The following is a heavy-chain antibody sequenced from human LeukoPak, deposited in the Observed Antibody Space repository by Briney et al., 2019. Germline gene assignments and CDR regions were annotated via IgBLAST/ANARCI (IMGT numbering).Heavy chain of an antibody. CDR2: IYYSGST. CDR1: GGSISSSSYY. D-gene: IGHD3-22*01. V-gene: IGHV4-39*07. Sequence: SETLSLTCTVSGGSISSSSYYWGWTRQPPGKGLEWIGSIYYSGSTYYNPSLKSRVTISVDTSKDQFSLKLSSVTAADTAVYYCARDRDSSGYYGWYFDLWGRGTLVTVSS. CDR3: ARDRDSSGYYGWYFDL. J-gene: IGHJ2*01.